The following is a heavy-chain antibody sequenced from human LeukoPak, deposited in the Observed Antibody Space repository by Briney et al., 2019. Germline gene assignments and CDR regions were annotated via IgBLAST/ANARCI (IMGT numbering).Heavy chain of an antibody. CDR2: LYHSGST. V-gene: IGHV4-38-2*02. J-gene: IGHJ5*02. D-gene: IGHD6-19*01. CDR3: ARGQPRLGWFDP. Sequence: SETLSLTCTVSGYSISSGYYLGWIRQPPGKGLEWIGSLYHSGSTYYNPSLKSPVTISVDTSKHQFSLKLRSGTAADTAVYYCARGQPRLGWFDPWGQGTLVTVSS. CDR1: GYSISSGYY.